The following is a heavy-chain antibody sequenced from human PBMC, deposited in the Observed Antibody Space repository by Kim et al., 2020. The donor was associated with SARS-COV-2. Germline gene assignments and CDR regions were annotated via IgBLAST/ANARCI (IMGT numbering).Heavy chain of an antibody. CDR3: AKDQASSSSWYASWDYYYGMDV. V-gene: IGHV3-30*18. D-gene: IGHD6-13*01. J-gene: IGHJ6*02. CDR2: ISYDGSNK. CDR1: GFTFSSYG. Sequence: GGSLRLSCAASGFTFSSYGMHWVRQAPGKGLEWVAVISYDGSNKYYADSVKGRFTISRDNSKNTLYLQMNSLRAEDTAVYYCAKDQASSSSWYASWDYYYGMDVWGQGTTVTVSS.